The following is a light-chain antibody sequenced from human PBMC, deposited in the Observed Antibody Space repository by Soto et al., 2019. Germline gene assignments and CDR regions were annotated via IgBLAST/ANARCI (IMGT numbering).Light chain of an antibody. CDR3: QQRSNWPPGFT. J-gene: IGKJ3*01. V-gene: IGKV3-11*01. CDR2: DAS. CDR1: QSVSSY. Sequence: EIVLTQSPATLSLSPGERATLSCRASQSVSSYLAWYQQKPGQAPRLLIYDASNRATGIPARFSGSESGTDFTLTISSLEPEDFAVYYCQQRSNWPPGFTFGPGTKVDIK.